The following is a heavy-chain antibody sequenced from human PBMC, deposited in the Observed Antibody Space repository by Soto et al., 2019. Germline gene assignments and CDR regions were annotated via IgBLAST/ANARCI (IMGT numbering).Heavy chain of an antibody. CDR3: ARDPPPDFWSGYYDY. V-gene: IGHV1-2*02. J-gene: IGHJ4*02. CDR2: INPNNGGT. Sequence: HLVQSGAEVKQPGASVKVACKASGYIFKDYFLHWVRQAPGQGLEWMGWINPNNGGTEYAQKFQGIVTMTRDTYISTAYMEVSGLRSGDTAVYYCARDPPPDFWSGYYDYWGQGTLITVSS. D-gene: IGHD3-3*01. CDR1: GYIFKDYF.